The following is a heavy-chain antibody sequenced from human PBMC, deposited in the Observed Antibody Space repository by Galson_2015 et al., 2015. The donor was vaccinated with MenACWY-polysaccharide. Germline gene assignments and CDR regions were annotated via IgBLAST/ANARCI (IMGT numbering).Heavy chain of an antibody. CDR2: IYSGGST. D-gene: IGHD6-19*01. V-gene: IGHV3-66*01. Sequence: SLRLSCAASAFTVSSNHMSCVRQAPGKGLEWVSVIYSGGSTYYVDSVKGRFTISRDNSKNTLYLQMNSLRAEDTALYYCARLAVDNYFDSWGQGTLVAVSS. CDR1: AFTVSSNH. CDR3: ARLAVDNYFDS. J-gene: IGHJ4*02.